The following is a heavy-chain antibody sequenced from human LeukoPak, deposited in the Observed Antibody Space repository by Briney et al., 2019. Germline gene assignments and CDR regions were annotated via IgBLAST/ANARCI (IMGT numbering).Heavy chain of an antibody. V-gene: IGHV3-66*02. D-gene: IGHD5-12*01. J-gene: IGHJ6*02. Sequence: GGSLRLSCAASGFTFSSYSTNWVRQAPGKGLEWVSVIYSGGSTYYADSVKGRFTISRDNSKNTLYLQMNSLRAEDTAVYYCAREPVATISYYYYGMDVWGQGTTVTVSS. CDR3: AREPVATISYYYYGMDV. CDR2: IYSGGST. CDR1: GFTFSSYS.